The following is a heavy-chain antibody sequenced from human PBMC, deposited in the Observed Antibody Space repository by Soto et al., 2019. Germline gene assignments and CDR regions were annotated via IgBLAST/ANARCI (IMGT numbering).Heavy chain of an antibody. Sequence: ASVNVSCKASGYTFTSYYINWVRQATGQGLEWMGWMNPNSGNTGYAQKFQGRVTMTRNTSISTAYMELSSLRSEDTAVYYCARAYYGADAFDIWGQGTMVTVSS. D-gene: IGHD4-17*01. J-gene: IGHJ3*02. CDR3: ARAYYGADAFDI. CDR2: MNPNSGNT. V-gene: IGHV1-8*01. CDR1: GYTFTSYY.